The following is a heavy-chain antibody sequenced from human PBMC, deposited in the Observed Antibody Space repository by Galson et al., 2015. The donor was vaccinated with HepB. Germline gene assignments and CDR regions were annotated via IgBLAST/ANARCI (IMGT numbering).Heavy chain of an antibody. V-gene: IGHV3-21*01. CDR3: ARVGPSGFFEDYYYGMDV. J-gene: IGHJ6*02. CDR1: GFTFSTYT. Sequence: SLRLSCAASGFTFSTYTLTWVRQAPGKGLEWVSYISSSSNYIYYADSVKGRLTITRDNAKNSLHLQVNSLRAEDTAVYYCARVGPSGFFEDYYYGMDVWGQGTTVTVSS. D-gene: IGHD3-3*01. CDR2: ISSSSNYI.